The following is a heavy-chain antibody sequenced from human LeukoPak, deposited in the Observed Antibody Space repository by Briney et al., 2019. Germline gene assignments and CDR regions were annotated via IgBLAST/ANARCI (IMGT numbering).Heavy chain of an antibody. D-gene: IGHD3-22*01. CDR1: GGSFSGYY. CDR2: INHSGST. CDR3: ARKVVRLRYYDSSGLDY. J-gene: IGHJ4*02. Sequence: PSETLSLTCAVYGGSFSGYYWSWIRQPPGKGLEWIGEINHSGSTNYNPSLKSRVTISVDTSKNQFSLKLSSVTAADTAVYYCARKVVRLRYYDSSGLDYWGQGTLVTVSS. V-gene: IGHV4-34*01.